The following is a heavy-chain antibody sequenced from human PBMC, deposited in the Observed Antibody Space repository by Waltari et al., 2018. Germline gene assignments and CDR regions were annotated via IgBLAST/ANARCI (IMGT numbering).Heavy chain of an antibody. V-gene: IGHV3-53*01. CDR1: GLTVSSNN. D-gene: IGHD4-17*01. Sequence: EVQLVESGGGLIQPGGSLRLSCAVSGLTVSSNNMSGVRQPPGKGLEWVSIIYSDGTTYYADSVKGRFTISRDSSKNTLYLQMNGLRAEDTAVYFCARAPTVTTNYDYWGQGTLVTVSS. CDR3: ARAPTVTTNYDY. CDR2: IYSDGTT. J-gene: IGHJ4*02.